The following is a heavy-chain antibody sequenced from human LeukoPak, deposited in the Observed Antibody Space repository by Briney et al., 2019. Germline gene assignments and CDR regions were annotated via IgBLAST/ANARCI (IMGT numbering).Heavy chain of an antibody. CDR1: GFTVSSNY. CDR3: ARAVRDSSGYYEYYYYGMDV. D-gene: IGHD3-22*01. CDR2: IYSGGST. J-gene: IGHJ6*02. Sequence: GGSLRLSCAASGFTVSSNYMSWVRQAPGKGLEWVSVIYSGGSTYYADSVKGRFTISRDNSKNTLYLQMDSLRAEDTAVYYCARAVRDSSGYYEYYYYGMDVWGQGATVTVSS. V-gene: IGHV3-66*02.